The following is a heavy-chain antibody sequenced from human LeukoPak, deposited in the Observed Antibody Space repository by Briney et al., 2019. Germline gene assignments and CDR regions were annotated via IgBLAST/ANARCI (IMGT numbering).Heavy chain of an antibody. J-gene: IGHJ4*02. CDR3: ARAGIAARPGFDY. V-gene: IGHV1-69*13. Sequence: SVKVSCEASGGTFSSYAISWVRQAPGQGPEWMGGIIPIFGTANYAQKFQGRVTITADETTSTAYMELSSLRSEDTAVYYCARAGIAARPGFDYWGQGTLVTVSS. CDR2: IIPIFGTA. D-gene: IGHD6-6*01. CDR1: GGTFSSYA.